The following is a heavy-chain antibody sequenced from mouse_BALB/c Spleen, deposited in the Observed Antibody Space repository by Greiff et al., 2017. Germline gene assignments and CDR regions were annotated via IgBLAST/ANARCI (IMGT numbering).Heavy chain of an antibody. CDR2: ISYDGSN. D-gene: IGHD1-1*02. J-gene: IGHJ4*01. CDR3: AREDYGRDAMDY. V-gene: IGHV3-6*02. Sequence: EVQLQESGPGLVKPSQSLSLTCSVTGYSITSCYFWNWIRQFPGNKLEWMGYISYDGSNNYNPSLKNRISITSDTSKNQFFLKLNSVTTEDTATCYCAREDYGRDAMDYWGQGTSVTVSS. CDR1: GYSITSCYF.